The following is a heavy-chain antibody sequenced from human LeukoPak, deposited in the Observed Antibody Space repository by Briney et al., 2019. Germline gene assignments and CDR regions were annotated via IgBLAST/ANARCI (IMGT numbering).Heavy chain of an antibody. J-gene: IGHJ1*01. CDR2: ITSTSSYI. Sequence: GGSLRLSCAASGFTFSSFSMNWVRQAPGKGLEWVSSITSTSSYIYYADSVKGRFTISRDNAKKSLYLQMNSLRAEDTAVYYCTRALVVEAYNVEHRGPGTLFTVSS. CDR1: GFTFSSFS. V-gene: IGHV3-21*01. CDR3: TRALVVEAYNVEH. D-gene: IGHD5-24*01.